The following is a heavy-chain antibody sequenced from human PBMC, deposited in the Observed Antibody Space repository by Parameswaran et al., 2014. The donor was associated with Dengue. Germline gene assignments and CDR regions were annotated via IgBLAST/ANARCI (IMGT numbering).Heavy chain of an antibody. CDR3: ARDWGTGDYGMDV. D-gene: IGHD1-14*01. J-gene: IGHJ6*02. V-gene: IGHV4-59*13. Sequence: RWIRQPQEGLEWIGYIYYSGSTNYNPSLKSRVTISVDTSKNQFSLKLSSVTAADTAVYYCARDWGTGDYGMDVWGQGDHGHRLL. CDR2: IYYSGST.